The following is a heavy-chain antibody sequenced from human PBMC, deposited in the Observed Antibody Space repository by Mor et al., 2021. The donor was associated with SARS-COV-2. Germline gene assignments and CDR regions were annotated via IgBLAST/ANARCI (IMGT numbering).Heavy chain of an antibody. CDR3: ARGRRGTVGDFDY. Sequence: FQGQVTISSDTSISTAYLQWSSLKASDTAMYYCARGRRGTVGDFDYWGQGTLVTVSS. V-gene: IGHV5-51*01. D-gene: IGHD4-17*01. J-gene: IGHJ4*02.